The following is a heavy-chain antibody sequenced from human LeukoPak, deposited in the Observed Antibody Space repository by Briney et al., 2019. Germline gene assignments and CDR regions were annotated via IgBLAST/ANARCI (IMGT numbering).Heavy chain of an antibody. Sequence: SETLSLTCTVSGGSISSYYWSWIRQPPGKGLEWIGYIYYSGSTNYNPSLKSRVTISVDTSKNQFSLKLSSVTAADTAVYYCARHLSGSEYYLDYWGQGTLVTVSS. D-gene: IGHD1-26*01. CDR1: GGSISSYY. J-gene: IGHJ4*02. CDR2: IYYSGST. CDR3: ARHLSGSEYYLDY. V-gene: IGHV4-59*08.